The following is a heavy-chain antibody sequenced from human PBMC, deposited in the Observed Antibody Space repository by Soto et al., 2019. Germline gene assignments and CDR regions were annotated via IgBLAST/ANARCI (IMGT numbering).Heavy chain of an antibody. D-gene: IGHD2-2*01. V-gene: IGHV1-18*01. CDR2: ISAYNGNT. Sequence: ASVKVSCKASGYTFTSYGISWVRQAPGQGLERMGWISAYNGNTNYAQKLQGRVTMTTDTSTSTAYMELRSLRSDDTAVYYCARVRIVDCSSTSCPLASGYWGQGTLVTVSS. CDR3: ARVRIVDCSSTSCPLASGY. J-gene: IGHJ4*02. CDR1: GYTFTSYG.